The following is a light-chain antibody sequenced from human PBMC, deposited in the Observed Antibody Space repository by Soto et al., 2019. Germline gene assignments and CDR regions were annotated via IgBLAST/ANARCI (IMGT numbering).Light chain of an antibody. J-gene: IGKJ1*01. CDR3: QNYNTPPLT. V-gene: IGKV1-27*01. CDR1: RGISNH. Sequence: DIQMTQSPSSLSASVGDRVTITCRASRGISNHLAWYQQKPGKVPKVLIYAASTLPSGVPSRFSGSGSGTDFTLTISSLQPEDGATYYCQNYNTPPLTFGRGTKVEIK. CDR2: AAS.